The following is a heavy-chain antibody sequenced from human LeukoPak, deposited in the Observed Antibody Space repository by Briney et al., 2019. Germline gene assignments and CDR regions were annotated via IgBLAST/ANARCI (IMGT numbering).Heavy chain of an antibody. V-gene: IGHV3-48*03. J-gene: IGHJ3*02. Sequence: GRSLRLSCAASGFTFSSYEMNWVRQAPGKGLDWVSYISSSGNTIYYADSVKGRFTISRDNAKNSLYLQMNSLRAEDTAVYYCARESPPQYSYDSSSYLGPMDAFDIWGQGTMVTVSS. CDR2: ISSSGNTI. CDR1: GFTFSSYE. CDR3: ARESPPQYSYDSSSYLGPMDAFDI. D-gene: IGHD3-22*01.